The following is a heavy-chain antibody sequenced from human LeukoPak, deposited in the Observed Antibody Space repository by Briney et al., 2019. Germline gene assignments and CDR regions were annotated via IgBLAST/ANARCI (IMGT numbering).Heavy chain of an antibody. CDR1: GFTFSSYW. Sequence: GGSLRLSCAASGFTFSSYWMSWVRQAPGKGLEWVANIKQDGSEKYYVDSVKGRFTISRDNAKNSLYLQMNSLRAEDTAVYYCAKDTVIAVPWYFDLWGRGTLVTVSS. V-gene: IGHV3-7*03. CDR3: AKDTVIAVPWYFDL. D-gene: IGHD6-19*01. J-gene: IGHJ2*01. CDR2: IKQDGSEK.